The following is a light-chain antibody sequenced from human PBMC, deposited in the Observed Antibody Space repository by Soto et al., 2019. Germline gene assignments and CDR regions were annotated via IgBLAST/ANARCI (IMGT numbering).Light chain of an antibody. CDR1: QSVSSN. J-gene: IGKJ1*01. CDR3: QQYNNWPRT. Sequence: EIVMTQSPATLSVSPGERATLSCRASQSVSSNLAWYQRKPGQAPRLLNYGASTRATGIPARFSGSGSGTEFTPTLSSLQSEDFAVYYCQQYNNWPRTFGQGTKVQIK. CDR2: GAS. V-gene: IGKV3-15*01.